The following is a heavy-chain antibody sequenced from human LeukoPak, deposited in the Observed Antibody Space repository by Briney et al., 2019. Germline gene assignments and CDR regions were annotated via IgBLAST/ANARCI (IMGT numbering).Heavy chain of an antibody. Sequence: SETLSLTCTVSGGSISSSSYYWGWIRQPPWKGLEWIGSIYYSGSTYYNPSLKSRVTISVDTSKNQFSLKLSSVTAADTAVYYCASRYHYYDSSGYGEWGQGTLVTVSS. J-gene: IGHJ4*02. D-gene: IGHD3-22*01. CDR3: ASRYHYYDSSGYGE. CDR2: IYYSGST. V-gene: IGHV4-39*07. CDR1: GGSISSSSYY.